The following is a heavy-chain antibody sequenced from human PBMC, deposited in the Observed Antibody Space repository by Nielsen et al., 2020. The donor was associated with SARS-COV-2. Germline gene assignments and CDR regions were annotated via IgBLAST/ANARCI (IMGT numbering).Heavy chain of an antibody. CDR2: LSGNGGRT. CDR1: GFTFSS. Sequence: LSLTCAASGFTFSSWVRQAPGKGLEWVSTLSGNGGRTYYADSVKGRFTISRDNSKNTLYLQMSSLRAEDTAIYYCARDDVEPRYCSGGDCHSTYYYYGMDVWDQGTTVTVSS. D-gene: IGHD2-15*01. CDR3: ARDDVEPRYCSGGDCHSTYYYYGMDV. V-gene: IGHV3-23*01. J-gene: IGHJ6*02.